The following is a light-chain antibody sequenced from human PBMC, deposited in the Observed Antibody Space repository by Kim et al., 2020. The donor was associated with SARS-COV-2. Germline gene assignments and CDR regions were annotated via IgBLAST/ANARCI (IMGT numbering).Light chain of an antibody. CDR3: KSRDTSGYLLV. V-gene: IGLV3-19*01. CDR2: AEN. J-gene: IGLJ2*01. CDR1: SLRSYS. Sequence: LGQTVRITCQGDSLRSYSASWYQQKPGQAPILVLYAENNRPSGIPDRFSGSSSGNTASLTITGTQAEDEADYYCKSRDTSGYLLVFGGGTQLTVL.